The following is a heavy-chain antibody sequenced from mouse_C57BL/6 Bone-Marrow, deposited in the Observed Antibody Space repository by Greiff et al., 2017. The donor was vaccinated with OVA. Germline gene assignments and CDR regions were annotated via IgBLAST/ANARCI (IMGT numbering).Heavy chain of an antibody. Sequence: EVQLQESGPELVKPGASVKISCKASGYSFTGYYMNWVKQSPEKSLEWIGEINPSTGGTPYNQKFKAKATLTVDKSSSTAYMQLKSLTSEDSSVYYCAREGGIYYDYDGFYWYFDVWGTGTTVTVSS. V-gene: IGHV1-42*01. J-gene: IGHJ1*03. D-gene: IGHD2-4*01. CDR1: GYSFTGYY. CDR3: AREGGIYYDYDGFYWYFDV. CDR2: INPSTGGT.